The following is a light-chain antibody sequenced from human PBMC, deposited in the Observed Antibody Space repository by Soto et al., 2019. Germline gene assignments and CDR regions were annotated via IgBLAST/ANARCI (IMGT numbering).Light chain of an antibody. CDR1: QSVSSSY. V-gene: IGKV3-20*01. Sequence: EVVLTQSPGTLSLSPGERATLSCRASQSVSSSYFAWYQQKPGQAPRLLIYGVSNRATGIPDRFSGSGSGTDFTLTISRLEPEDFAVYYCQQYDSSHLTFVGGTKVEIK. CDR2: GVS. J-gene: IGKJ4*01. CDR3: QQYDSSHLT.